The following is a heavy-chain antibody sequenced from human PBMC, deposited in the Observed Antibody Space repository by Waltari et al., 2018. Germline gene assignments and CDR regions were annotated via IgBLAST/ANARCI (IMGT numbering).Heavy chain of an antibody. V-gene: IGHV4-59*01. D-gene: IGHD3-10*01. CDR2: IYYSGST. CDR3: ARDIGGVYYYYGMDV. J-gene: IGHJ6*02. CDR1: GGSISSYY. Sequence: QVQLQESGPGLVKPSETLSLTCTVSGGSISSYYWSWIRQPPGKGLEWIGYIYYSGSTNYNPSLKSRVTISVDTSKNQFSLKLSSVTAADTAVYYCARDIGGVYYYYGMDVWGQGTTVTVSS.